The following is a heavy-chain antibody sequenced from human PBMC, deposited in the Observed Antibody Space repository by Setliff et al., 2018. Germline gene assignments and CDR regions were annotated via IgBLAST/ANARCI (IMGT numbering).Heavy chain of an antibody. Sequence: SETLSLTCTVSGDSISSGSYHWSWIRKPAGKGLEWIGRIHPSGSTNYNLSLKSRVTISVDTSKNQFSLKVSSVTAADTAVYYCVRGGSAWAWHYQLWGRGVLVTVSS. J-gene: IGHJ2*01. D-gene: IGHD3-16*01. CDR1: GDSISSGSYH. CDR3: VRGGSAWAWHYQL. CDR2: IHPSGST. V-gene: IGHV4-61*02.